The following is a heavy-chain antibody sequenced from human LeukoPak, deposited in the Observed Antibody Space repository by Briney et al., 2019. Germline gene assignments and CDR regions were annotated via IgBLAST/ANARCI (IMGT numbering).Heavy chain of an antibody. CDR3: ARDMTDWWFDP. J-gene: IGHJ5*02. D-gene: IGHD3-9*01. CDR2: IYYSGST. Sequence: PSETLSLTCAVYGGSFSGYYWGWIRQPPGKGLEWIGSIYYSGSTYYNPSPKSRVTISVDTSKNQFSLKLRSVTAADTAVYYCARDMTDWWFDPWGQGTLVTVSS. CDR1: GGSFSGYY. V-gene: IGHV4-34*01.